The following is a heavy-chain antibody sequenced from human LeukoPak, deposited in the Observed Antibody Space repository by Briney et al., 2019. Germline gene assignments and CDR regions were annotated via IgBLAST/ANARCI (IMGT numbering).Heavy chain of an antibody. J-gene: IGHJ3*02. D-gene: IGHD2-2*02. Sequence: ASVKVSCKGSGGTFSSYAISWVRQAPGQGLEWMGGIIPIFGTANYAQKFQGRVTITADESTSTAYMELSSLRSEDTAVYYCARAGGIVVVPAAILNAFDIWGQGTMVTVSS. CDR2: IIPIFGTA. V-gene: IGHV1-69*13. CDR1: GGTFSSYA. CDR3: ARAGGIVVVPAAILNAFDI.